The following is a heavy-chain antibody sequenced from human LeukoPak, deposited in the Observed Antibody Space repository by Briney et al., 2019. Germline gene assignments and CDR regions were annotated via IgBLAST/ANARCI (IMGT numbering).Heavy chain of an antibody. Sequence: VGSLSLSCAVSGFAFCRYDMNCVRRSTGKGLGGVSDIGTGIDTHYAGSVRGPFTISRENAKNSLYLHMNSLRAGDTAIYYCARDRRADYGRNDDAFDIWGQGTMVTV. J-gene: IGHJ3*02. CDR1: GFAFCRYD. CDR3: ARDRRADYGRNDDAFDI. CDR2: IGTGIDT. D-gene: IGHD4-17*01. V-gene: IGHV3-13*01.